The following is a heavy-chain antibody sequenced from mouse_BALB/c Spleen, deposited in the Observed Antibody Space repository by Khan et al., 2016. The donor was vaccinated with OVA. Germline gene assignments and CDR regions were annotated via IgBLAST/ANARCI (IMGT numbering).Heavy chain of an antibody. Sequence: VQLKQSGPELVKPGASVKMSCKASGYTFTNYIIHWMKQKPGQGLEWIGYINLYNDGTKYNEKFKGKATLTSDKSSSTAYMELRGLPSEDSAVFDSAIDYGRSIWFAYWSKETRDTIS. CDR3: AIDYGRSIWFAY. V-gene: IGHV1S136*01. CDR2: INLYNDGT. J-gene: IGHJ3*01. D-gene: IGHD1-1*01. CDR1: GYTFTNYI.